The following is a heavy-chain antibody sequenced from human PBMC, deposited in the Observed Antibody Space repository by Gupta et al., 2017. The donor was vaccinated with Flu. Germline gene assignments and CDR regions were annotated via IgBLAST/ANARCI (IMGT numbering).Heavy chain of an antibody. CDR2: IYPGDSDS. CDR3: ARLGGIDRGFGYSSGRKNYYYGMDV. Sequence: EVQLVQSGAEVKKPGESLKISCKGSGYSFTTYWIAWVRQMPGKGLEWMGIIYPGDSDSRYSPSFQGQVTISADKSIRTAYLQWSSLKASDTAMYYCARLGGIDRGFGYSSGRKNYYYGMDVWGQGTTVIVSS. D-gene: IGHD6-19*01. J-gene: IGHJ6*02. V-gene: IGHV5-51*01. CDR1: GYSFTTYW.